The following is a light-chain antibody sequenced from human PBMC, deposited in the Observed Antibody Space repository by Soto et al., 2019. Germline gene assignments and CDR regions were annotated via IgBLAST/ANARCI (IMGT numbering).Light chain of an antibody. Sequence: EIVLTQSPGTLSLSPGERATLSCRASQSVSSNYLAWYQQRPGQAARLLIYGASSRATGIPDRFSGSGSGTDFTLTISRLEPEDFAVYYCQQYGGSPRTFGQGTEVEIK. J-gene: IGKJ1*01. CDR3: QQYGGSPRT. V-gene: IGKV3-20*01. CDR2: GAS. CDR1: QSVSSNY.